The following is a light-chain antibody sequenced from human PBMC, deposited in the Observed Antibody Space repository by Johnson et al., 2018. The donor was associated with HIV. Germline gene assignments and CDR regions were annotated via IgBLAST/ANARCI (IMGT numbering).Light chain of an antibody. CDR2: DNN. CDR1: SSNIGNNY. J-gene: IGLJ1*01. Sequence: QSVLTQPPSVSAAPGQKVTTSCSGSSSNIGNNYVSWYQQLPGTAPKLLIYDNNQRPSGIPDRFSVSKSGTSATLCITGLQTGDEADYYCGTWDSSLSTYVFGSGTKVTVL. V-gene: IGLV1-51*01. CDR3: GTWDSSLSTYV.